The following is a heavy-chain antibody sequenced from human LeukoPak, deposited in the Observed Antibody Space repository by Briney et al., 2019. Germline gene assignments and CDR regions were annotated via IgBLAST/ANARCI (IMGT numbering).Heavy chain of an antibody. CDR2: IYTSGST. D-gene: IGHD3-22*01. V-gene: IGHV4-4*07. CDR3: AGTYYGYYYYYMDV. J-gene: IGHJ6*03. CDR1: GGSISSYY. Sequence: SETLSLTCTVSGGSISSYYWSWIRQPAGKGLEWIGRIYTSGSTNYNPSLKSRVTMSVDTSKNQFSLKLSSVTAADTAVYYCAGTYYGYYYYYMDVWGKGTTVTISS.